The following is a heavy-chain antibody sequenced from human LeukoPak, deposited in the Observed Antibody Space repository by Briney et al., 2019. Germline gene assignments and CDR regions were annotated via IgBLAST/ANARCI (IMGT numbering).Heavy chain of an antibody. CDR2: IYSGGST. D-gene: IGHD3-3*01. CDR1: GFTFSSYA. V-gene: IGHV3-53*01. Sequence: QPGGSLRLSCAASGFTFSSYAMSGVRQAPGKGLEWVSVIYSGGSTYYADSVKGRFTISRDISKNTLSLQMNSLRAEDTAVYYCARGLRWSFDYWGQGTLVTVSS. CDR3: ARGLRWSFDY. J-gene: IGHJ4*02.